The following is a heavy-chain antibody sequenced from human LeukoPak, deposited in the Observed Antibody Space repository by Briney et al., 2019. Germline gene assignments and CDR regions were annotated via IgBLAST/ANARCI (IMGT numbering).Heavy chain of an antibody. CDR1: GGSISSYY. Sequence: SETLSLTCTVSGGSISSYYWSWIRQPPGKGLEWIGSIYYSGSTNYNPSLKSRVTISVDTSKNQFSLKLSSVTAADTAVYYCARRPGYSSSWYRLRGWFDPWGQGTLVTVSS. J-gene: IGHJ5*02. CDR3: ARRPGYSSSWYRLRGWFDP. CDR2: IYYSGST. V-gene: IGHV4-59*12. D-gene: IGHD6-13*01.